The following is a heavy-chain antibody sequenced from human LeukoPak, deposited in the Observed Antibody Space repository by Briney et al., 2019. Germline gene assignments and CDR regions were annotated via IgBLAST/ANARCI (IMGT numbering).Heavy chain of an antibody. CDR2: IYYSGST. CDR3: ARESNYHGSGTGWFDP. Sequence: SETLSLTCTVSGGSISPYYWSWIRQPPGKGLEWIGYIYYSGSTYYNPSLKSRVTISVDTAKNQFSLKLRSLTAADTAVYYCARESNYHGSGTGWFDPWGQGTLVTVSS. J-gene: IGHJ5*02. CDR1: GGSISPYY. D-gene: IGHD3-10*01. V-gene: IGHV4-59*12.